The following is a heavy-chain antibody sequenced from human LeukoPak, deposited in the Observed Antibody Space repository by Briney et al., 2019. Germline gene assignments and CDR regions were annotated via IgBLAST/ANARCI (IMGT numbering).Heavy chain of an antibody. D-gene: IGHD2-8*01. CDR1: GFTFSSYA. J-gene: IGHJ4*02. CDR3: AKGRVLYYFDY. CDR2: ISYDGSNK. V-gene: IGHV3-30*04. Sequence: PGRSLRLSCAASGFTFSSYAMHWVRQAPGKGLEWVAVISYDGSNKYYADSVKGRFTISRDNSKNTLYLQMNSLRAEDTAVYYCAKGRVLYYFDYWGQGTLVTVSS.